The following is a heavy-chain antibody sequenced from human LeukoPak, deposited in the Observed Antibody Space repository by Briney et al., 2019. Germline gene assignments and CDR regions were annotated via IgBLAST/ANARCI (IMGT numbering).Heavy chain of an antibody. D-gene: IGHD3-10*01. J-gene: IGHJ6*03. CDR3: ARVSFGSGYYNYMDV. CDR2: IYTTGST. CDR1: GGSISSGSYY. V-gene: IGHV4-61*02. Sequence: SQTLSLTCTVSGGSISSGSYYWSWIPQPAGKGLEWIGRIYTTGSTNYNPSLKSRVTISVDTSKNQFSLKLSSVTAADTAVYYCARVSFGSGYYNYMDVWGKGTTVTVSS.